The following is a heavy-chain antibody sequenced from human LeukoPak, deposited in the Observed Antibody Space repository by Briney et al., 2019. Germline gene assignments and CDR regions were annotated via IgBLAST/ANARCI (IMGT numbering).Heavy chain of an antibody. CDR2: IYYSGST. D-gene: IGHD6-13*01. Sequence: SETLPLTCTVSGGSISSSSYYWGWIRQPPGKGLEWIGSIYYSGSTYYNPSLKSRVTISVDTSKNQFSLKLSSVTAADTAVYYCARAVQQLENLDYWGQGTLVTVSS. J-gene: IGHJ4*02. CDR1: GGSISSSSYY. V-gene: IGHV4-39*07. CDR3: ARAVQQLENLDY.